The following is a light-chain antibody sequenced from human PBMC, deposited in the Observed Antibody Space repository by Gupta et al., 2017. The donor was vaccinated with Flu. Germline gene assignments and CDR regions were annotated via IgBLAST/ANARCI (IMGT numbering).Light chain of an antibody. CDR1: SSDVGSYNL. V-gene: IGLV2-23*02. CDR2: EVR. CDR3: CSYAGRSTLV. Sequence: SITISCTGTSSDVGSYNLVSWYQQHPGKAPKLMIYEVRKRPSGVSNRFSGSKSGNTASLTISGLQAEDEADYYCCSYAGRSTLVFGGGTKLTVL. J-gene: IGLJ3*02.